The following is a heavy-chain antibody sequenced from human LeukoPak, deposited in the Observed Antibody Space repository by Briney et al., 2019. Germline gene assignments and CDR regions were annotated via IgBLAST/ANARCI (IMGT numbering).Heavy chain of an antibody. D-gene: IGHD1-26*01. CDR1: GYTFISYG. Sequence: GASVKVSCKASGYTFISYGISWVRQAPGQGLEWMGWISAYNGNTNYAQKLQGRVTMTTDTSTSTAYMELRSLRSDDTAVYYCARDSGSNLYYYYYGMDVWGQGTTVTVSS. V-gene: IGHV1-18*01. CDR3: ARDSGSNLYYYYYGMDV. J-gene: IGHJ6*02. CDR2: ISAYNGNT.